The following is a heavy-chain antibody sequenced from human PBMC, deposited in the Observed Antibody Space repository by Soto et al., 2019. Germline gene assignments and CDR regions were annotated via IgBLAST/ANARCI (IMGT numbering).Heavy chain of an antibody. Sequence: QVQLVQSGAELKKPGASVKVACKASGYKFTTYLIHWVRQAPGQGLEWMGMIHPSGDTGYAQKFRVRVTMTIDTSTTTAYMELRNPTSEDSAVYFSVRGYCTTSPCSGDFQFWGQGTLVTVSS. CDR2: IHPSGDT. V-gene: IGHV1-46*01. D-gene: IGHD2-15*01. J-gene: IGHJ1*01. CDR3: VRGYCTTSPCSGDFQF. CDR1: GYKFTTYL.